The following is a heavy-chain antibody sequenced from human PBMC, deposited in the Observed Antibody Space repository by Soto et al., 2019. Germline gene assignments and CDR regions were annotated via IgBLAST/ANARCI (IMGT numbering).Heavy chain of an antibody. CDR1: GFTFSSYS. V-gene: IGHV3-21*01. D-gene: IGHD5-12*01. CDR2: ISSSSSYI. Sequence: EVQLVESGGGLVKPGGSLRLSCAASGFTFSSYSMNWVRQAPGKGLEWVSSISSSSSYIYYADSVKGRFTISRDHAKNSLYLQMNSLRAEDTAVYYCASPGAYSGDDVYYYYYYMDVWGKGTTVTVSS. J-gene: IGHJ6*03. CDR3: ASPGAYSGDDVYYYYYYMDV.